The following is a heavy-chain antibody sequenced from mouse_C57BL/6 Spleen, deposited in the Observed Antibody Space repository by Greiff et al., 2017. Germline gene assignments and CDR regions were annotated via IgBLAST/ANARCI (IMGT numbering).Heavy chain of an antibody. CDR3: ARRGYYEVDYAMDY. V-gene: IGHV1-9*01. J-gene: IGHJ4*01. CDR1: GYTFTGYW. Sequence: QVQLQQSGAELMKPGASVKLSCTATGYTFTGYWIEWVKQRPGHGLEWIGEILPGRGSTNYNEKFKGKATFTADTSSNTAYMQLSSLTTEDSAIYYCARRGYYEVDYAMDYWGQGTSVTVSS. D-gene: IGHD2-3*01. CDR2: ILPGRGST.